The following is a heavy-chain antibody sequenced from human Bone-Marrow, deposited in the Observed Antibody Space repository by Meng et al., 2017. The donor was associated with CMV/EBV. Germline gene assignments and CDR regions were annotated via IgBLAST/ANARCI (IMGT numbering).Heavy chain of an antibody. V-gene: IGHV3-74*01. J-gene: IGHJ4*02. CDR3: ARGARQYSSSFVFY. Sequence: GESLKISCAASGFTFSSYEMNWVRQAPGKGLVWVSRINSDGSSTSYADSVKGRFTISRDNAKNTLYLQMKSLRAEDTAVYYCARGARQYSSSFVFYWGQGTLVTVSS. D-gene: IGHD6-6*01. CDR1: GFTFSSYE. CDR2: INSDGSST.